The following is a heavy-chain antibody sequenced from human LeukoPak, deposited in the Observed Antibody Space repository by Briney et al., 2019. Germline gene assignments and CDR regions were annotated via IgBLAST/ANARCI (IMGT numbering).Heavy chain of an antibody. CDR3: ARDRGSGWYVFDY. Sequence: GGSLRLSCAASGFIFSNYGMHWVRQAPGKGLEWVAVIWYDGSNKYYGDSVKGRFTVSRDNSKDTLYLQMNSLRAEDTAVYFCARDRGSGWYVFDYWGQGTLVTVSS. CDR1: GFIFSNYG. D-gene: IGHD6-19*01. V-gene: IGHV3-33*01. J-gene: IGHJ4*02. CDR2: IWYDGSNK.